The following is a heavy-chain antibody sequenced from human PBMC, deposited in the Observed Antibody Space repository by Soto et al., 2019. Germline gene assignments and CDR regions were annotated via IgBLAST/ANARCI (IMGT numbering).Heavy chain of an antibody. CDR1: GLTVSGNH. D-gene: IGHD1-1*01. CDR3: ARDFGGGYNYNDDYSYYGMDV. V-gene: IGHV3-66*01. Sequence: GGSLRLSCAASGLTVSGNHMSWVRQAPGKGLECVSVIYSGGATSYADSVKGILTISRDNSKNMVYLQMNSLRAEDTAVYYCARDFGGGYNYNDDYSYYGMDVWGQGTTVTVSS. CDR2: IYSGGAT. J-gene: IGHJ6*02.